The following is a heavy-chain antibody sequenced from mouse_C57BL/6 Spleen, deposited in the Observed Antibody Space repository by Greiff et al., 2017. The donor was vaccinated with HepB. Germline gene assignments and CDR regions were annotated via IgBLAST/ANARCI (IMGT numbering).Heavy chain of an antibody. CDR1: GYTFTSYW. J-gene: IGHJ3*01. CDR2: IHPNSGST. D-gene: IGHD3-2*02. CDR3: ARPGPQTAQATGFAY. V-gene: IGHV1-64*01. Sequence: QVQLQQPGAELVKPGASVKLSCKASGYTFTSYWMHWVKQRPGQGLEWIGMIHPNSGSTNYNEKFKSKATLTVDKSSSTAYMQLSSLTSEDSAVYYCARPGPQTAQATGFAYWGQGTLVTVSA.